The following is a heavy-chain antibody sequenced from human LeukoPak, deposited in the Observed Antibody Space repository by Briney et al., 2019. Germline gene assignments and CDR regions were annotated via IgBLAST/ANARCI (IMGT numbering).Heavy chain of an antibody. CDR1: GHTFTSYG. CDR3: ASPDTAMGYFDY. V-gene: IGHV1-18*01. CDR2: ISAYNGNT. D-gene: IGHD5-18*01. Sequence: ASVKVSCKASGHTFTSYGISWVRQAPRQGLEWMGWISAYNGNTNYAQKLQGRVTMTTDTSTSTAYMELRSLRSDDTAVYYCASPDTAMGYFDYWGQGTLVTVSS. J-gene: IGHJ4*02.